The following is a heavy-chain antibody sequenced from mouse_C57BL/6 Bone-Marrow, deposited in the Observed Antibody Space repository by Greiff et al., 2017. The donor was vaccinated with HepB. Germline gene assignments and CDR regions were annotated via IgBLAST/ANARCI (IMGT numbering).Heavy chain of an antibody. Sequence: DVKLQESGPGLVKPSQSLSLTCSVTGYSITSGYYWNWIRQFPGNKLEWMGYISYDGSNNYNPSLKNRISITRDTSKNQFFLKLNSVTTEDTATYYCARVGTYFDYWGQGTTLTVSS. D-gene: IGHD4-1*01. J-gene: IGHJ2*01. V-gene: IGHV3-6*01. CDR1: GYSITSGYY. CDR3: ARVGTYFDY. CDR2: ISYDGSN.